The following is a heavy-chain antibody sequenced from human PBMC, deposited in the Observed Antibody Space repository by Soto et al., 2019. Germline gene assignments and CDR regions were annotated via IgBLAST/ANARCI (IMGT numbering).Heavy chain of an antibody. CDR3: ARDLGGAYGDALDY. V-gene: IGHV3-33*01. CDR2: IGYGGNKR. J-gene: IGHJ4*02. D-gene: IGHD4-17*01. Sequence: QVQLVESGGGVVQSGKSLRLSCAASGFNFNIYGLHWVRQPPGKALEWVAFIGYGGNKRIDAVSVKGRFNISRDNANEMMFLQMTRMVAEDTAVYYCARDLGGAYGDALDYWGQGTLGTVAS. CDR1: GFNFNIYG.